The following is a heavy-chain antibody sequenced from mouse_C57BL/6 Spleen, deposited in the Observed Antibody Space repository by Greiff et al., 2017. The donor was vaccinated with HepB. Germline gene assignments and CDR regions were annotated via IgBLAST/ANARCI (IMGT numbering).Heavy chain of an antibody. CDR3: ARGPAVTGTRWYFDV. CDR1: GFTFSDYG. Sequence: DVKLQESGGGLVKPGGSLKLSCAASGFTFSDYGMHWVRQAPEKGLEWVAYISGGSSTTYYADTVKGRFTISRDNAKNTLFLQLTSLRSEDTAMYYCARGPAVTGTRWYFDVWGTGTTVTVSS. D-gene: IGHD3-3*01. CDR2: ISGGSSTT. V-gene: IGHV5-17*01. J-gene: IGHJ1*03.